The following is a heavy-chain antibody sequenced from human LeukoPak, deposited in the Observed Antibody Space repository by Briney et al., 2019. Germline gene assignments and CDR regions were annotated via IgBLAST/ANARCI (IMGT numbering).Heavy chain of an antibody. V-gene: IGHV1-2*02. CDR3: ARQYETGQGWFDP. Sequence: ASVTVSCKASGYTFTGYYMHWGRHGPGQGHELMGWNNPNSGGTNYEQKFQGSVTMTRDTSISTAYMELIRPRSDATAACYCARQYETGQGWFDPWGQGTLVTVSS. D-gene: IGHD1-14*01. CDR1: GYTFTGYY. J-gene: IGHJ5*02. CDR2: NNPNSGGT.